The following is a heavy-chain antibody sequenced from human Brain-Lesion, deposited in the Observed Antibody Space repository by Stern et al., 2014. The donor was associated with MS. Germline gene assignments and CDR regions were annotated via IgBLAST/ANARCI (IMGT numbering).Heavy chain of an antibody. CDR2: INPNTGGT. J-gene: IGHJ6*02. Sequence: VQLLESGAEVKKPGASVKVSCKTSGYIFTGYYIHWVRQAPGQGLEWMAWINPNTGGTKYAQKSQGRVTFCWATSISQAYLELNSLTSDDTAVYYCARDQRGITIFGVVTDYYSLGMDVWGQGTTVTVSS. V-gene: IGHV1-2*02. CDR3: ARDQRGITIFGVVTDYYSLGMDV. D-gene: IGHD3-3*01. CDR1: GYIFTGYY.